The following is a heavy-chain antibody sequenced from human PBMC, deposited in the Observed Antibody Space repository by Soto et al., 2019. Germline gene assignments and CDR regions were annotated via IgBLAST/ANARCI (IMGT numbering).Heavy chain of an antibody. J-gene: IGHJ4*02. D-gene: IGHD3-3*01. V-gene: IGHV3-30-3*01. CDR2: ISDDGSNT. CDR1: GFTFSRHT. Sequence: QVQLVESGGGVVQPGRSLRLSCAASGFTFSRHTMHWVRQAQGKGLEWVAAISDDGSNTYYADSVKGRFTISRDNSKNTLYLQMNSLSSEDTAVHHCAREVYYDFWSGFNTNPYYFDDWGQGTLVTVSS. CDR3: AREVYYDFWSGFNTNPYYFDD.